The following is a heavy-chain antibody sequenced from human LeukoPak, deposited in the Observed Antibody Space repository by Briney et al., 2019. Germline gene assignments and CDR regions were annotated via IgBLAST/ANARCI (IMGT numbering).Heavy chain of an antibody. V-gene: IGHV3-30*03. Sequence: GGSLRLSCAASGFTFSNYGMHWVRQAPGKGLEWVAVISYDGSKKYYADSVRGRLTISRDNSKNTPYLQMNSLRVEDTAVYYCARVGDHYYDFWSGYYPMVYYFDYWGQGTLVTVSS. J-gene: IGHJ4*02. D-gene: IGHD3-3*01. CDR2: ISYDGSKK. CDR3: ARVGDHYYDFWSGYYPMVYYFDY. CDR1: GFTFSNYG.